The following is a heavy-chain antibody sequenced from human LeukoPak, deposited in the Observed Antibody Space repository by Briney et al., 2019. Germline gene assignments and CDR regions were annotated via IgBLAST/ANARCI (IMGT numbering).Heavy chain of an antibody. Sequence: ASVKVSCKASGGTFSSYAISWVRRAPGQGLEWMGGIISIFGTANYAQKFQGRVTITADESTSTAYMELRSLRSEDTAVYYCARGNIIVATITNWFDPWGQGTLVTVSS. D-gene: IGHD5-12*01. CDR3: ARGNIIVATITNWFDP. J-gene: IGHJ5*02. CDR2: IISIFGTA. V-gene: IGHV1-69*01. CDR1: GGTFSSYA.